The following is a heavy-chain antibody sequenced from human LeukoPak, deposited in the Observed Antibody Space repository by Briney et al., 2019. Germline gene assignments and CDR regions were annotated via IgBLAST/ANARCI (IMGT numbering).Heavy chain of an antibody. CDR1: GFIFSDYY. CDR3: ALSYNTGRTGFDY. J-gene: IGHJ4*02. CDR2: ITDSGSTI. D-gene: IGHD6-19*01. Sequence: PGGSLRLSCAASGFIFSDYYMSWIRQAPGKGLEWLSYITDSGSTIFYADSVKGRFTISRDNARNSLYLQMNSLRAEDTAVYYCALSYNTGRTGFDYWGQGTLVTVSP. V-gene: IGHV3-11*01.